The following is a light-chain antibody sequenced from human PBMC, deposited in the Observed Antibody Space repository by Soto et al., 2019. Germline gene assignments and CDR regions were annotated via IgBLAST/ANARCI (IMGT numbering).Light chain of an antibody. CDR1: SSDVVSYNL. CDR3: CSYAGSSTLWV. V-gene: IGLV2-23*02. Sequence: QSALTQPASVSGSPGQSITISCTGTSSDVVSYNLVSWYQQHPGKAPQLMIYEVSKRPSGVSNRFSGSKSGNTDALTISGLQAEDEDDYYCCSYAGSSTLWVFGGGTKLTVL. CDR2: EVS. J-gene: IGLJ3*02.